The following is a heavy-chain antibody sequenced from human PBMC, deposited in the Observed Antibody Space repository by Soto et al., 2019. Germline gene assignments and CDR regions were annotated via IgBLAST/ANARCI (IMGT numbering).Heavy chain of an antibody. D-gene: IGHD6-19*01. CDR2: INHSGST. CDR3: ARGAFAKVTMGYGSGGYSLAAGRRYYFDY. V-gene: IGHV4-34*01. CDR1: GGSLSGYY. Sequence: PSETLSLTSAVYGGSLSGYYWRWIRQPPGKGLEWIGEINHSGSTNYNPSLKSRVTISVDTSKNQFSLKLSSVTAADTAVYYCARGAFAKVTMGYGSGGYSLAAGRRYYFDYWGQGTLVTVSS. J-gene: IGHJ4*02.